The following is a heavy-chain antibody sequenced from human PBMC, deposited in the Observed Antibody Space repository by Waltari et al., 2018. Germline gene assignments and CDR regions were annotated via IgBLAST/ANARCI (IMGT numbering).Heavy chain of an antibody. Sequence: QVQLVQSGAEVKKPGASVKVSCKVSGYTLTELSMHWVRQAPGKGLEWMGGIIPIFGTANYAQKFQGRVTITADESTSTAYMELSSLRSEDTAVYYCARDRYDSSGYYRWGQGTLVTVSS. CDR3: ARDRYDSSGYYR. V-gene: IGHV1-69*13. CDR2: IIPIFGTA. CDR1: GYTLTELS. D-gene: IGHD3-22*01. J-gene: IGHJ5*02.